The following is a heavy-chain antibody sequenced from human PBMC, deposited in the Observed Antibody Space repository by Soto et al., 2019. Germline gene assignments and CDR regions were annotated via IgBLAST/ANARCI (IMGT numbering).Heavy chain of an antibody. V-gene: IGHV4-59*08. CDR3: ARRVWEKLPRFDP. CDR2: IYYSGST. D-gene: IGHD3-16*01. CDR1: GGSISSYY. J-gene: IGHJ5*02. Sequence: QVQLQESGPGLVKPSETLSLTCTVSGGSISSYYWSWIRQPPGKGLEWIGYIYYSGSTNYNPSLKSGVTLSVDTSKNQFSLKLRSVTAADTAVYYCARRVWEKLPRFDPWGQGTLVTVSS.